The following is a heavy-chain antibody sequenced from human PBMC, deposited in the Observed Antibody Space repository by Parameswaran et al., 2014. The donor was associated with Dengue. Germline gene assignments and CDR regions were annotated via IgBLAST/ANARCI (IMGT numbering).Heavy chain of an antibody. D-gene: IGHD5-12*01. Sequence: RWIRQPQGRDWSGLGISITVGAPTTTLLKSRVTISVDTSKNQFSLKLSSVTAADTAVYYCARGGAGYSGYDWTYWGQGTLVTVSS. CDR3: ARGGAGYSGYDWTY. CDR2: SITVGAP. J-gene: IGHJ4*02. V-gene: IGHV4-59*01.